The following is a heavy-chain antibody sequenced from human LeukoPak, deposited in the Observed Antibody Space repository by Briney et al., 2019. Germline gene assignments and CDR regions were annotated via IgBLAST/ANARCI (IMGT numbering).Heavy chain of an antibody. J-gene: IGHJ4*02. CDR2: IYYSGST. V-gene: IGHV4-59*08. Sequence: PSETLSLTCTVSGGSITSYHWTWIRQPPGKGLEWIGHIYYSGSTNYNPSLKSRVTISVDTSKSQFSLKVSSVTAAGTAVYYCARRGGDFVLDYWAQGTLVTVSS. CDR3: ARRGGDFVLDY. CDR1: GGSITSYH. D-gene: IGHD2-21*02.